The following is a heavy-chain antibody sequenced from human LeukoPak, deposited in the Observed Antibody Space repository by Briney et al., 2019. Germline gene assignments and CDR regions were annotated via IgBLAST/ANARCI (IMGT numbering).Heavy chain of an antibody. CDR1: GFTFSSYA. CDR2: ISGSGGST. CDR3: AKGGESIAVAGTGAVYYGMDV. D-gene: IGHD6-19*01. V-gene: IGHV3-23*01. J-gene: IGHJ6*02. Sequence: PGGSLRLSCTASGFTFSSYAMSWVRQAPGKGLEWVSAISGSGGSTYYADSVKGRFTISRDNSKNTLYLQMNSLRAVDTAVYYCAKGGESIAVAGTGAVYYGMDVWGQGTTVTVSS.